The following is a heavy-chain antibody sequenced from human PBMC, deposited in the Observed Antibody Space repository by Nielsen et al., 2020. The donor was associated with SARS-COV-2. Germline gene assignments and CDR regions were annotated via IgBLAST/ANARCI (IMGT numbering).Heavy chain of an antibody. V-gene: IGHV3-7*03. CDR1: GFTFSSYW. Sequence: GESLKISCAASGFTFSSYWMSWVRQAPGKGLEWVANIKQDGSEKYYVDSVKGRFTISRDNAKNSLYLQMNSLRAEDTAVYYCARDSMTGTSDYWGQGTLVTVSS. J-gene: IGHJ4*02. D-gene: IGHD1/OR15-1a*01. CDR2: IKQDGSEK. CDR3: ARDSMTGTSDY.